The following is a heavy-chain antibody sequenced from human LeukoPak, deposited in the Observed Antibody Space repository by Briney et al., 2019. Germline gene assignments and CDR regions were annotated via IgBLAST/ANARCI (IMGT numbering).Heavy chain of an antibody. CDR3: ARRRTAAAHFDP. CDR1: GGSISSYY. D-gene: IGHD6-13*01. V-gene: IGHV4-59*08. CDR2: IYYSGST. J-gene: IGHJ5*02. Sequence: SETLSLTCTVSGGSISSYYWSWIRQPPGKGLEWIGYIYYSGSTNYNPSLKSRVTISVDTSKNQFSLKLSSVTAADTAVYYCARRRTAAAHFDPWGQGTLVTVS.